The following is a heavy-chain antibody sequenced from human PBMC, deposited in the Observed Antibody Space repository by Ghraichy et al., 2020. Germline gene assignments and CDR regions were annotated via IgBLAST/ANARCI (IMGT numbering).Heavy chain of an antibody. J-gene: IGHJ6*02. CDR2: IYTSGST. CDR3: AGIQLWFSGYYGMDV. CDR1: GGSISSYY. V-gene: IGHV4-4*07. Sequence: SETLSLTCTVSGGSISSYYWSWIRQPAGKGLEWIGRIYTSGSTNYNPSLKSRVTMSVDTSKNQFSLKLSSVTAADTAVYYCAGIQLWFSGYYGMDVWGQGTTVTVSS. D-gene: IGHD5-18*01.